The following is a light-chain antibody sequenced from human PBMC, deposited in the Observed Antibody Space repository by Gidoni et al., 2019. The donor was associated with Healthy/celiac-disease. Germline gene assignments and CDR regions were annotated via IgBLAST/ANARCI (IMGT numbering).Light chain of an antibody. J-gene: IGKJ2*01. CDR3: QQYNNWPLGMYT. CDR1: QSISSN. CDR2: GAS. V-gene: IGKV3-15*01. Sequence: EIVMTQSPATLSVSPGERATLSCRASQSISSNLAWYQQKPGQAPRLLIYGASTRATGIPARFSGSGSGTEFTLTISSLQSEDFAVYYCQQYNNWPLGMYTFXQXTKLEIK.